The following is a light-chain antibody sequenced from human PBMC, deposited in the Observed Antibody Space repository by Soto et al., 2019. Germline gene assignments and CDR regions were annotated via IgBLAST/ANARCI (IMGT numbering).Light chain of an antibody. CDR1: QSVSSY. CDR2: DAS. J-gene: IGKJ1*01. CDR3: QQRSNWPVT. V-gene: IGKV3-11*01. Sequence: IVLTQSPATLSLSPGEGATLSCRASQSVSSYLAWYQQKPGQAPRLLIYDASNRATGIPARFSGSGSGTDFTLIIGSLEPEDFAVYYCQQRSNWPVTFGLGTKVDIK.